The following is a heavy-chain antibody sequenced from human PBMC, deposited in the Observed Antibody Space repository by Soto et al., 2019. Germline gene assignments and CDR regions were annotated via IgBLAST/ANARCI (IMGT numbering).Heavy chain of an antibody. CDR1: GGSISSGGYY. D-gene: IGHD3-22*01. CDR3: ARSSPDSSGYSFDS. V-gene: IGHV4-31*03. J-gene: IGHJ4*02. Sequence: QVQLQESGPGLVKPSQTLSLTCTVSGGSISSGGYYWSWIRQHPGKGLEWIGYIYYSGSTYYNPSLKSRVTIAVDTSKNQFALKLSSVTAADTAVYYCARSSPDSSGYSFDSWGQGTLVTVSS. CDR2: IYYSGST.